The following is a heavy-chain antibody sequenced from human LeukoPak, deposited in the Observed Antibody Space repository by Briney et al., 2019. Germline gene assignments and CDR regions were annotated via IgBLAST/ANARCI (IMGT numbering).Heavy chain of an antibody. J-gene: IGHJ4*02. CDR2: INPNSGGT. D-gene: IGHD6-13*01. CDR3: ARDSRYSSRPLFDY. CDR1: GYTFTGYY. V-gene: IGHV1-2*02. Sequence: ASVTVSCKASGYTFTGYYMHWVRQAPGQGLEWMGWINPNSGGTNYAQKFQGRVTMTRDTSISTAYMELSRLRSDDTAVYYCARDSRYSSRPLFDYWGQGTLVTVSS.